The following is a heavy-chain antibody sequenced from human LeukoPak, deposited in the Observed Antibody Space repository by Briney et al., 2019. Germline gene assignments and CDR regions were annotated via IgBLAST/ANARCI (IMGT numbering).Heavy chain of an antibody. D-gene: IGHD1-26*01. Sequence: GESLKISCKASGYSITSYWIGWVRQMPGKGLEWMGNIYLGGSDSRYRPSFQGQVTISADKSISTAYLQWSSLKASDTAMYYCARSVVVGANNDYWGQGTLVTVSS. V-gene: IGHV5-51*01. CDR3: ARSVVVGANNDY. CDR1: GYSITSYW. CDR2: IYLGGSDS. J-gene: IGHJ4*02.